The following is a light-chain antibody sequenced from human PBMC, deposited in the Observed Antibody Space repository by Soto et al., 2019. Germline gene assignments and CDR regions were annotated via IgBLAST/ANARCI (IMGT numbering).Light chain of an antibody. Sequence: DIQMTQSPSTLSESVGDRVTITCRASQTISSWLAWYQQKPGKAPKLLIYKASTLKSGIPARFSGSGSGTDFTLTISRLEPEDFAVYYCQQYGSSLWTFGQGTKVDIK. CDR1: QTISSW. V-gene: IGKV1-5*03. J-gene: IGKJ1*01. CDR2: KAS. CDR3: QQYGSSLWT.